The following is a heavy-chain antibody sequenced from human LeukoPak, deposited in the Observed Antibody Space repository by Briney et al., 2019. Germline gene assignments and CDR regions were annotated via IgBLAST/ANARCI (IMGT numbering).Heavy chain of an antibody. CDR2: ISNTSDYI. Sequence: GGALRLSCAASGLTFRSYRMNGVRQAPGRGREGVSSISNTSDYIYYADSLKGRLTSSRDNAKNSLYLQMNSLRAEDTAVYYCARGGIYSQGFYYWGQGTLVTVSS. CDR1: GLTFRSYR. J-gene: IGHJ4*02. D-gene: IGHD6-13*01. V-gene: IGHV3-21*01. CDR3: ARGGIYSQGFYY.